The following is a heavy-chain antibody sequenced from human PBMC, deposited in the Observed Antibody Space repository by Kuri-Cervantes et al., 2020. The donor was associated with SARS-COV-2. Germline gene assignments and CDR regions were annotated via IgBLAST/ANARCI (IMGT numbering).Heavy chain of an antibody. D-gene: IGHD2-2*01. V-gene: IGHV4-39*01. CDR3: ARHRPTSGYFQH. Sequence: GSLRXXCTXSGGPXSSSSYYWGWXRQPPGKGLEWIGSXYYSGSTYYNPSHKSRXTISVDTXKNQFSXKLSSVTAADTXXYYCARHRPTSGYFQHWGQGTLVTVSS. CDR2: XYYSGST. CDR1: GGPXSSSSYY. J-gene: IGHJ1*01.